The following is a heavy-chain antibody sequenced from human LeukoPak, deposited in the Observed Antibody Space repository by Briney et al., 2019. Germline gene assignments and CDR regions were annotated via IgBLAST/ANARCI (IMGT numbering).Heavy chain of an antibody. Sequence: GGSLRVSCAASGFTVSSNYMSWVRQAPGKGLEWVSVIYSGGTTYYADSVKGRFTISRDNSKNTLYLLMNSLRAEDTAVYYCARDRGERWQQLYEAFDIWGQGTMVTVSS. CDR2: IYSGGTT. D-gene: IGHD5-24*01. CDR1: GFTVSSNY. V-gene: IGHV3-53*01. CDR3: ARDRGERWQQLYEAFDI. J-gene: IGHJ3*02.